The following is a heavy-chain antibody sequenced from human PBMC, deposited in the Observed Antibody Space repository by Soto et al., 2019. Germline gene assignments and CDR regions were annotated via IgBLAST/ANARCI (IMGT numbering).Heavy chain of an antibody. J-gene: IGHJ4*02. CDR3: ASAYYDFWSGYSYYFDY. V-gene: IGHV4-39*01. CDR2: IYYSGST. D-gene: IGHD3-3*01. Sequence: QLQLQESGPGLVKPSETLSLTCTVSGGSISSSSYYWGWIRQPPGKGLEWIGSIYYSGSTYYNPSLKSRVTISVDTSKNQFSLKLSSVTAADTAVYYCASAYYDFWSGYSYYFDYWGQGTLVTVSS. CDR1: GGSISSSSYY.